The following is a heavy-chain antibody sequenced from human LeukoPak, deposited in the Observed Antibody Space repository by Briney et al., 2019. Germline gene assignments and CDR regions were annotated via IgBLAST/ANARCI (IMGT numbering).Heavy chain of an antibody. D-gene: IGHD4-17*01. CDR2: IIPILGIA. V-gene: IGHV1-69*04. CDR3: ARAPSPRVTNFDY. J-gene: IGHJ4*02. CDR1: GYTFTSYG. Sequence: SVKVSCKASGYTFTSYGISWVRQAPGQGLEWMGRIIPILGIANYAQKFQGRVTITADKSTSTAYMELSSLRSEDTAVYYCARAPSPRVTNFDYWGQGTLVTVSS.